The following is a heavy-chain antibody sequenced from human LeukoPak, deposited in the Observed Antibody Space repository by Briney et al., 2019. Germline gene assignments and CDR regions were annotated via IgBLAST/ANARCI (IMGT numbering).Heavy chain of an antibody. V-gene: IGHV4-34*01. CDR1: GGSFSGYY. J-gene: IGHJ4*02. CDR2: INHSGST. D-gene: IGHD3-10*01. CDR3: ARVRYYYGSGPRYYFDY. Sequence: PSETLSLTCAVYGGSFSGYYWSRIRQPPGKGLEWIGEINHSGSTNYNPSLKSRVTISVDTSKNQFSLKLSSVTAADTAVYYCARVRYYYGSGPRYYFDYWGQGTLVTVSS.